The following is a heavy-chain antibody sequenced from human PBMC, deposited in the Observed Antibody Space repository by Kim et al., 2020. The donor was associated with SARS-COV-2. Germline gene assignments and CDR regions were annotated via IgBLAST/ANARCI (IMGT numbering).Heavy chain of an antibody. Sequence: GGSLRLSCAASGFILSDYFMDWVRQAPGKGLEWVGRLSNTARSSTTEYAASVKCRFTISREDSRNSLYLHMNSLKTEDTAVYFCARNPHGDSGSPDYWGQGTLVIFSS. J-gene: IGHJ4*02. CDR1: GFILSDYF. CDR3: ARNPHGDSGSPDY. D-gene: IGHD4-17*01. CDR2: LSNTARSSTT. V-gene: IGHV3-72*01.